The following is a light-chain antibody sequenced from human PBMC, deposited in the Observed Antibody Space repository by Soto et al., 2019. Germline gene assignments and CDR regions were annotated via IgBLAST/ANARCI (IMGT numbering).Light chain of an antibody. Sequence: DIQMTQSPSSISASVGDRVTINCRASQPISSWLAWYQQVPGQAPYLLIYPASTLQSGVPSRFSGSGSGTDFTLTINSLQPEDFATYFCQQGYNFPRAFGQGTRVEI. CDR3: QQGYNFPRA. J-gene: IGKJ1*01. V-gene: IGKV1-12*01. CDR2: PAS. CDR1: QPISSW.